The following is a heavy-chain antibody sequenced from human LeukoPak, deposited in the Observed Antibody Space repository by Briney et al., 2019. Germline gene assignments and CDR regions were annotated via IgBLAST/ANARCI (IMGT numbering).Heavy chain of an antibody. CDR1: GFTFDDYA. CDR2: ISWNSGST. CDR3: AKDIGSSGYYYPDY. Sequence: GRSLRLSCAASGFTFDDYAMHWVRQAPGKGLEWVSGISWNSGSTGYADSVKGRFTISRDNAKNSLYLQMNSLRAEDTALYYCAKDIGSSGYYYPDYWGQGTLVTVSS. V-gene: IGHV3-9*01. D-gene: IGHD3-22*01. J-gene: IGHJ4*02.